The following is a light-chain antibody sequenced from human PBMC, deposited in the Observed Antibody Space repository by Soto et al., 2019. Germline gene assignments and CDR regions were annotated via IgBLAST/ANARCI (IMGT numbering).Light chain of an antibody. Sequence: QSVLTQPPSVSGAPGQRVTISCTGSSSNIGAGYDVHWYQQLPGTAPKLLIYGNSNRPSGVPDRFSGSKSGTSASLAITGRQAEDEADYYCQSYDSSLNYVFGTGTKVTVL. CDR3: QSYDSSLNYV. J-gene: IGLJ1*01. CDR2: GNS. V-gene: IGLV1-40*01. CDR1: SSNIGAGYD.